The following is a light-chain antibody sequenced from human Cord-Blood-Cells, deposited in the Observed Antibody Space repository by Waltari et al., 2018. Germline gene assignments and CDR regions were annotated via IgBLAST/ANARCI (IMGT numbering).Light chain of an antibody. Sequence: SYALTQPPPVSVSPGQSARNTRPGAALTKQHASWYQQKPVQAPVLVIYKDSERPSGIPERFSGSSSGTTVTLTISGVQAEYEADYYCQSADSSGTWVFGGGTKLTVL. CDR3: QSADSSGTWV. CDR2: KDS. J-gene: IGLJ3*02. CDR1: ALTKQH. V-gene: IGLV3-25*02.